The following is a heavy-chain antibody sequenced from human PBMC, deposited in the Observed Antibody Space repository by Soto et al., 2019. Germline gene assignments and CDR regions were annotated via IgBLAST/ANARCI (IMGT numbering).Heavy chain of an antibody. V-gene: IGHV4-59*01. CDR1: GDSMRIYY. D-gene: IGHD5-12*01. J-gene: IGHJ6*02. Sequence: SETLSLTCTVSGDSMRIYYWSWIRHPPGKGLEWIGYMHYSGSRKYNPSLKTRATISVDTSKNQFSLNLSSVTAADTAVYYCARDRGYSGYDPSYSYDGMDVWGHGTTVTVSS. CDR2: MHYSGSR. CDR3: ARDRGYSGYDPSYSYDGMDV.